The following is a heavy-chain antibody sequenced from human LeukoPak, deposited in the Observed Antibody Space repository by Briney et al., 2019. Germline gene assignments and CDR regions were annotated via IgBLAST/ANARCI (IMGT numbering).Heavy chain of an antibody. D-gene: IGHD3-10*01. CDR1: GFTFSRYG. CDR2: ISDDGSSK. Sequence: GGSLRLSCEASGFTFSRYGMHWVRQAPGKGLEWVAVISDDGSSKYYVDSVKGRFTVSRDNSKNRLYLQMDSLRAEDTAVYYCSKERGRRDAFDIWGQGTMVTVSS. V-gene: IGHV3-30*18. CDR3: SKERGRRDAFDI. J-gene: IGHJ3*02.